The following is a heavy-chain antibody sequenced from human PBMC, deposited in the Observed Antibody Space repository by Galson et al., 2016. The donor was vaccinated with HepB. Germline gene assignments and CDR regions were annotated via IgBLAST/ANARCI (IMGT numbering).Heavy chain of an antibody. D-gene: IGHD3-22*01. V-gene: IGHV3-33*08. CDR1: GVTFSNAG. CDR2: IWSDGNNK. Sequence: SLRLSCAASGVTFSNAGMHWVRQAPGRGLEWVAFIWSDGNNKYYADSVKGRFTISRDNSKNTLYLQMNSLRVEDTAIYYCARDRGRNYYGGYLDYWGQGTQVTVSS. CDR3: ARDRGRNYYGGYLDY. J-gene: IGHJ4*02.